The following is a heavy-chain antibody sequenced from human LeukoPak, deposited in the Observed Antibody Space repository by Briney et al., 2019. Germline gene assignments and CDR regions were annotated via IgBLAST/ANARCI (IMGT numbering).Heavy chain of an antibody. CDR2: ISGSGGST. J-gene: IGHJ4*02. Sequence: GGSLRLSCAASGFTFSSYAMSWVRRAPGKGLEWGSAISGSGGSTFYADSGKGRFTISRDNSKNTLYLQMNSLRAEDTAVYYCAKQPVPYGDQYYFDYWGQGTLVTVSS. V-gene: IGHV3-23*01. CDR3: AKQPVPYGDQYYFDY. D-gene: IGHD4-17*01. CDR1: GFTFSSYA.